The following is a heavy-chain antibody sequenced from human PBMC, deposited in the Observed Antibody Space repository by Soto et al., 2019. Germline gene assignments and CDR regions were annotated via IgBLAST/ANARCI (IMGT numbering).Heavy chain of an antibody. Sequence: GGSLRLSCAASGFTFDDYAMHWVRQAPGKGLEWVSGISWNSGSIGYADSVKGRFTISRDNAKNSLYLQMNSLRAEDTALYYCAKDRVFSSSSTWFDPWGQGTLVTVSS. CDR3: AKDRVFSSSSTWFDP. J-gene: IGHJ5*02. D-gene: IGHD6-6*01. CDR2: ISWNSGSI. V-gene: IGHV3-9*01. CDR1: GFTFDDYA.